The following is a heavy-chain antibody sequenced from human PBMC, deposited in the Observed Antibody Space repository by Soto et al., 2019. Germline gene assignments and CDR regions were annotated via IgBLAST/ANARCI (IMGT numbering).Heavy chain of an antibody. Sequence: ASVKVSCKASGYTFTSYGISWVRQAPGQGLGWMGWISAYNGNTNYAQKLQGRVTMTTDASTSTAYMELRSLRSDDTAVYYCARDRHYDSSGYYWDYYYYGMDVWGQGTTVTVSS. CDR3: ARDRHYDSSGYYWDYYYYGMDV. J-gene: IGHJ6*02. V-gene: IGHV1-18*01. CDR2: ISAYNGNT. CDR1: GYTFTSYG. D-gene: IGHD3-22*01.